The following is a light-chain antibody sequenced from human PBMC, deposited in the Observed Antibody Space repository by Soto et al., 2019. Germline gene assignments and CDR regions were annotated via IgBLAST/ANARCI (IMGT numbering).Light chain of an antibody. J-gene: IGKJ1*01. Sequence: DIQMTQSPSSLSASVGDRVTITCRASQGISNYLAWYQQKPGKVPKLLIYAASTLQSGVPSRFSGSGSGKDVKLTISSLQPEDVATYYCQKYNSAPQTFGQGTKVEIK. V-gene: IGKV1-27*01. CDR2: AAS. CDR3: QKYNSAPQT. CDR1: QGISNY.